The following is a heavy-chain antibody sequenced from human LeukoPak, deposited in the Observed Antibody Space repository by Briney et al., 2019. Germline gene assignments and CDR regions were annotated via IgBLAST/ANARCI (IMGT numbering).Heavy chain of an antibody. Sequence: SQTLSLTCAVSGGSISSGGYSWSWIRQPPGKGLEWIGYIYHSGSTYYNPSLKSRVTISADTSKNQFSLKLSSVTAADTAVYYCARDEYYYDSRGYSYYFDYWGQGTLVTVSS. CDR3: ARDEYYYDSRGYSYYFDY. V-gene: IGHV4-30-2*01. D-gene: IGHD3-22*01. CDR1: GGSISSGGYS. J-gene: IGHJ4*02. CDR2: IYHSGST.